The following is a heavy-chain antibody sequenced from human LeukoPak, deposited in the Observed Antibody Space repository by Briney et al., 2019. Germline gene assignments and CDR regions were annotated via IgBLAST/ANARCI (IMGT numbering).Heavy chain of an antibody. D-gene: IGHD5-24*01. CDR2: IYYSGST. CDR3: ARTGRWLQLGFDY. V-gene: IGHV4-59*01. CDR1: GGSISSCY. Sequence: SETLSLTCTVSGGSISSCYWSWVRQPPGKGLEWIGYIYYSGSTNYNPSLKSRVTISVDTSKNQFSLKLSSVAAADTAVYYCARTGRWLQLGFDYWGQGTLVTVSS. J-gene: IGHJ4*02.